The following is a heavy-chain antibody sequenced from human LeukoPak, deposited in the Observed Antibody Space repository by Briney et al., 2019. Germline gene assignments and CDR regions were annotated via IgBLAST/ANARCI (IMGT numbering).Heavy chain of an antibody. V-gene: IGHV3-23*01. Sequence: PGGSLRLSCAASGFTFSSYGMSWVRQAPGKGLEWVSAISGSGGSTYYADSVKGRFTISRDNSKNTLYLQMNSLRAEDTAVYYCAAMYYYDTYYFDYWGQGTLVTVSS. J-gene: IGHJ4*02. D-gene: IGHD3-22*01. CDR2: ISGSGGST. CDR1: GFTFSSYG. CDR3: AAMYYYDTYYFDY.